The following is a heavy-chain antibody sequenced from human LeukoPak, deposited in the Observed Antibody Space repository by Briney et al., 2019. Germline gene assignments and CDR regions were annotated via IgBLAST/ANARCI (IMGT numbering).Heavy chain of an antibody. CDR1: GFSFGSYG. J-gene: IGHJ4*02. Sequence: GGSLRLSCAASGFSFGSYGIHWVRQTPGKGLEWVAVVPYDGSNKDYSDSVKGRFTISRDNSKNTVNLQMNSLRAEDTAVYYCAKDTPYDYWGQGTLVTVSS. V-gene: IGHV3-30*02. CDR3: AKDTPYDY. CDR2: VPYDGSNK.